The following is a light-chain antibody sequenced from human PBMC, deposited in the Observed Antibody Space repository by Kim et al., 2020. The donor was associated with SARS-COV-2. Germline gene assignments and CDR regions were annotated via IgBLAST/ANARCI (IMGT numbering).Light chain of an antibody. CDR3: SAWDSSLSAWV. Sequence: QTATPTGTGNSDSVGYEGAAWLQQHQGHPPKLLSYRNNNRPSGISERFSASRSGNIASLTITGLQPEDEADYYCSAWDSSLSAWVFGGGTQLTVL. V-gene: IGLV10-54*04. J-gene: IGLJ3*02. CDR2: RNN. CDR1: SDSVGYEG.